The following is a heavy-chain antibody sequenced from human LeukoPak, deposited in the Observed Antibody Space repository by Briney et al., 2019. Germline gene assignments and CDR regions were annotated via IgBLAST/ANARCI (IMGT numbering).Heavy chain of an antibody. V-gene: IGHV4-39*01. D-gene: IGHD2/OR15-2a*01. CDR3: ARHVISAKSLDV. CDR2: IYYSGST. Sequence: PSETLSLTCTVSGGSISSSSYYWGWIRQPPGKGLEWIGSIYYSGSTYYNPSLKSRVTISVDTSKNQFSLKLSSVTAADTAVFYCARHVISAKSLDVWGQGTTVTVSS. CDR1: GGSISSSSYY. J-gene: IGHJ6*02.